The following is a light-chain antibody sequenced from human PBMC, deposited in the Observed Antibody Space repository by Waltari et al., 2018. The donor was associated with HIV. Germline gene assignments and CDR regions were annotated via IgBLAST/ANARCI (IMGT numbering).Light chain of an antibody. CDR3: AAWDDSLSGLV. CDR1: SPNIGSNY. J-gene: IGLJ3*02. V-gene: IGLV1-47*01. Sequence: QSVLTQPLSVSGTPGQRVTIPCSGRSPNIGSNYVYWYQQLPGTAPKLLIYRNNQRPSGVPDRFSGSKSGTSASLAISGLRSEDEADYYCAAWDDSLSGLVFGGGTKLTVL. CDR2: RNN.